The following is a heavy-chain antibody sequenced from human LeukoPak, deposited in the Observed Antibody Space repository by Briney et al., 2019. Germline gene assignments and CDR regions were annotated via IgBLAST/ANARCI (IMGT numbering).Heavy chain of an antibody. V-gene: IGHV4-39*01. Sequence: PSETLSLTCTVAGGSISNYYWGWIRQPPGKGLEWIGSMYYSGSTYYNPSLKSRVTISVDTSKNQFSLKLSSVTAADTAVYYCARHKIAVAGKVDYYYMDVWGKGTTVTVSS. J-gene: IGHJ6*03. D-gene: IGHD6-19*01. CDR2: MYYSGST. CDR1: GGSISNYY. CDR3: ARHKIAVAGKVDYYYMDV.